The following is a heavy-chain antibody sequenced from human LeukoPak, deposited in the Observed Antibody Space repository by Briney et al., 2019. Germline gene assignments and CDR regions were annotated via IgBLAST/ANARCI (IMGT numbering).Heavy chain of an antibody. CDR2: IRYSGSS. D-gene: IGHD1-14*01. J-gene: IGHJ4*02. V-gene: IGHV4-59*08. CDR3: ASGYTRDRYYFDN. CDR1: GASISSYC. Sequence: SSETLSLTCTVSGASISSYCWSWIRQSPGKGLEWIGYIRYSGSSNYNPALRSRVSISIDTPKNQFSLKVNSVTAADTAVYYCASGYTRDRYYFDNWGQGTLVTVSS.